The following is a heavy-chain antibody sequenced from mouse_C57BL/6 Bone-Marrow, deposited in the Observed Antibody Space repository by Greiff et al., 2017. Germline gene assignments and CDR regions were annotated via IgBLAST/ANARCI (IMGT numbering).Heavy chain of an antibody. Sequence: VQLQQSGAELAKPGASVKLSCKASGYTFTSYWMPWVKQRPGQGLEWIGYINPSSGYTKYNQKFKDKVTLTADKSSSTAYMQLSSLTYEDSAVYYCARYLTLWGQGTTLTVSS. D-gene: IGHD5-1*01. V-gene: IGHV1-7*01. J-gene: IGHJ2*01. CDR2: INPSSGYT. CDR1: GYTFTSYW. CDR3: ARYLTL.